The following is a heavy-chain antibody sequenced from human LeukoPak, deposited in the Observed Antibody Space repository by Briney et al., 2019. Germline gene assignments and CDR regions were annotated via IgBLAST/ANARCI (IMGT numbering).Heavy chain of an antibody. Sequence: GGSLRLSCAASGFTFSNYGMHWVRQAPGKGLERVAVISYDGSNKYYADSVKGRFTISRDNSKNTLYLQMNSLRAEDTAVYYCAKEGRGGYGSGSYPDYWGQGTLVTVSS. CDR1: GFTFSNYG. J-gene: IGHJ4*02. D-gene: IGHD3-10*01. CDR2: ISYDGSNK. CDR3: AKEGRGGYGSGSYPDY. V-gene: IGHV3-30*18.